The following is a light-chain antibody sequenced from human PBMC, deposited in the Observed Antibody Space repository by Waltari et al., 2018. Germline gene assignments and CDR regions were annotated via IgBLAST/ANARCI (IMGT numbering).Light chain of an antibody. Sequence: SYELTQPPSVSVSPGQTASITCSGDKLGDKSVCWYKQRPGQSPVLLIYQNDKRPSRLPERFSGSNSGNTATLTIGGTQPMDEADYYCQAWDGSTGVFGTGTKVTVL. CDR3: QAWDGSTGV. CDR1: KLGDKS. J-gene: IGLJ1*01. V-gene: IGLV3-1*01. CDR2: QND.